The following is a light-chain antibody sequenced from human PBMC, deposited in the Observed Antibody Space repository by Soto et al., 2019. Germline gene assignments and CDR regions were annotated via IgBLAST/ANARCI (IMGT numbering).Light chain of an antibody. J-gene: IGKJ1*01. CDR3: QQTSSTPQT. V-gene: IGKV1-39*01. CDR1: QSITSY. Sequence: DIQMTQSPSSLSASVGDRVTITCRASQSITSYLNWYQQRPGKAPKLLIYAASSLQSGVPSRFSGSGSGTDFTLTISSRQPEDFATYYCQQTSSTPQTFGQGTKVEIK. CDR2: AAS.